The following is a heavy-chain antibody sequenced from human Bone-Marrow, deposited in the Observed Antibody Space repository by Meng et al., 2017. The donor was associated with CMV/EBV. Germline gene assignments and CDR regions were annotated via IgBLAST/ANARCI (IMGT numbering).Heavy chain of an antibody. Sequence: GESLKISCAASGFTFSSYWMHWVRQAPGKGLVWFSRINSDGSSTSYADSVKGRFTMSRDNAKNPRYLQMNRLRAEDTAVYYCTRTPDSSSWLYDWFDPLGQGTLVTVSS. CDR1: GFTFSSYW. CDR3: TRTPDSSSWLYDWFDP. CDR2: INSDGSST. J-gene: IGHJ5*02. V-gene: IGHV3-74*01. D-gene: IGHD6-6*01.